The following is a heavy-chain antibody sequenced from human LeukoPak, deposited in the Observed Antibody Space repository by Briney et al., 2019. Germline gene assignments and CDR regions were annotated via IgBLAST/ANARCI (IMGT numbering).Heavy chain of an antibody. V-gene: IGHV4-4*02. J-gene: IGHJ5*02. D-gene: IGHD3-10*01. CDR2: IYHSGST. CDR3: AREGVGGSGMLNWFDP. CDR1: GGSISSSNW. Sequence: SGTLSLTCAVSGGSISSSNWWSWVRQPPGKGLEWIGEIYHSGSTNYNPPLKSRVTISVDKSKNQFSLKLSSVTAADTAVYYCAREGVGGSGMLNWFDPWGQGTLVTVSS.